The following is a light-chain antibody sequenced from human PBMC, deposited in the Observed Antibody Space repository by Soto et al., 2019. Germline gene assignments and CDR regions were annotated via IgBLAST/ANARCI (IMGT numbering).Light chain of an antibody. V-gene: IGKV1D-13*01. CDR1: QGISSA. Sequence: AIQLTQSPSSLSASVGDRVTITCRASQGISSALAWYQQKPGKAPKLLIYDASSLESGVPSRFRGSGSGTDFTLTISSLQPEDFATYYCQQFNNYPQITFGQGTRLGIK. CDR2: DAS. CDR3: QQFNNYPQIT. J-gene: IGKJ5*01.